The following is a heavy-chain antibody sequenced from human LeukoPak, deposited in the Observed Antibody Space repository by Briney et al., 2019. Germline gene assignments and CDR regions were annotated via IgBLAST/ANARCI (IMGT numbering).Heavy chain of an antibody. J-gene: IGHJ4*02. CDR3: ARGAYYDSSGYIDY. D-gene: IGHD3-22*01. V-gene: IGHV3-53*01. Sequence: GGSLRLSCAASGFTVSSNYMSWVRQAPGKGLEWVSVIYSGGSTYYADSVKGRFTISRDNSKNTLYLQMNSLRAEDTAVYYCARGAYYDSSGYIDYWGQGTLVTVSS. CDR2: IYSGGST. CDR1: GFTVSSNY.